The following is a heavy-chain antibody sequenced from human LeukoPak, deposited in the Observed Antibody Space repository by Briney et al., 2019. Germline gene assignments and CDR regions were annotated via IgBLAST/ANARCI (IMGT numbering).Heavy chain of an antibody. CDR3: ARGAIAVAGISEYFQH. V-gene: IGHV1-2*02. J-gene: IGHJ1*01. CDR2: INPNSGGT. CDR1: GYTFTDYY. Sequence: ASVKVSCKASGYTFTDYYVNWVRQAPGQGLEWMGWINPNSGGTNYAQKFQGRVTMTRDTSISTAYMELSRLRSDDTAVYYCARGAIAVAGISEYFQHWGQGTLVTVSS. D-gene: IGHD6-19*01.